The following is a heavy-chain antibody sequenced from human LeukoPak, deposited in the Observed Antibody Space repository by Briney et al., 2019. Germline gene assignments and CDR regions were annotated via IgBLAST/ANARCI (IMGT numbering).Heavy chain of an antibody. V-gene: IGHV3-23*01. Sequence: PGGSLRLSCAASGLTFSSYAMNWVRQAPGKGLEWVSTLSGSGGSTYYADSVKGRFTISRDNSKNTLYLQMNSLRAEDTAAYYCAKDGSSGYYYSAFDIWGQGTMVTVSS. CDR1: GLTFSSYA. J-gene: IGHJ3*02. CDR2: LSGSGGST. D-gene: IGHD3-22*01. CDR3: AKDGSSGYYYSAFDI.